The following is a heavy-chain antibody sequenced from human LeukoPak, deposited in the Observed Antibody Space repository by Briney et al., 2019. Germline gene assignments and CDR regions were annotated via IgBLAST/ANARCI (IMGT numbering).Heavy chain of an antibody. CDR1: GFTFSSYA. D-gene: IGHD6-13*01. V-gene: IGHV3-23*01. CDR3: AKFVRSSSWYRSYYFDY. J-gene: IGHJ4*02. Sequence: GGSLRLSCAASGFTFSSYAMSWVRQAPGKGLEWVSAISGSGGSTYYADSAKGRFTISRDNSKNTLYLQMNSLRAEDTAVYYCAKFVRSSSWYRSYYFDYWGQGTLVTVSS. CDR2: ISGSGGST.